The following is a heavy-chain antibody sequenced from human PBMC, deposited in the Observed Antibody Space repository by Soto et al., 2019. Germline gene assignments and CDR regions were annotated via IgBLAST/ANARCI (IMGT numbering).Heavy chain of an antibody. Sequence: GGSRRLSCSTSVFTVCSYALSWVGQPPGKGLEWVSVISGSGGSTYYADSVKGRFTISRDNSKNTLYLQMNSLRAEDTAVYYCAKDRYYDSSGYYGYWGQGT. CDR2: ISGSGGST. V-gene: IGHV3-23*01. D-gene: IGHD3-22*01. CDR1: VFTVCSYA. J-gene: IGHJ4*02. CDR3: AKDRYYDSSGYYGY.